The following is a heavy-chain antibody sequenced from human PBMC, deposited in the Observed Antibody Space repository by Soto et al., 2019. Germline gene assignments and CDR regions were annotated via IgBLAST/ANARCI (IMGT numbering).Heavy chain of an antibody. D-gene: IGHD2-21*01. CDR3: AKYCGGDTCPPGPWK. CDR1: GYSLSPYY. V-gene: IGHV1-46*03. CDR2: ITPNGGST. Sequence: QVHLVQSGAEVKKPGASVKVYCKSAGYSLSPYYINWVRQAPGQGLEWMAIITPNGGSTETAQKFQGRVTVTRGTSASTVYMELSRLTYEDTATYYCAKYCGGDTCPPGPWKWGQGTIVTVSS. J-gene: IGHJ3*01.